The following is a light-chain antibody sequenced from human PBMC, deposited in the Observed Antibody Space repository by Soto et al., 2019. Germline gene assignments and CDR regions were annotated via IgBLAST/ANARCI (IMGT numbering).Light chain of an antibody. CDR1: GSDVGSYNR. V-gene: IGLV2-18*02. CDR2: EVA. CDR3: TSYTRRNTGV. Sequence: QSALTQPPSVSGSHGQSVTISCTGTGSDVGSYNRVSWYQQPPGTAPKLIIYEVATRPSGVPGRFSGSKSGNTASLTISGLQAEYEAAYYCTSYTRRNTGVFGGGTKLTVL. J-gene: IGLJ3*02.